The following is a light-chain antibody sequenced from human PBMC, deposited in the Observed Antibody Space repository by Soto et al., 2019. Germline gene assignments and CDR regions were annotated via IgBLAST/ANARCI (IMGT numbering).Light chain of an antibody. Sequence: DIQMTQSPSTLSASVGDRVTITCRASQSITGWLAWFQQKPGKAPKLPISKASSLQSGVPSRFSGSGSGTDFTLTISSLQPDDFATYYCQQYNPYSPWTFGQGTKVDI. CDR1: QSITGW. V-gene: IGKV1-5*03. J-gene: IGKJ1*01. CDR2: KAS. CDR3: QQYNPYSPWT.